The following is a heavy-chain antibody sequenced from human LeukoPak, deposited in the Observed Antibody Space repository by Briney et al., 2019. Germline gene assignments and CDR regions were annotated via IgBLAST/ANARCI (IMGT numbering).Heavy chain of an antibody. D-gene: IGHD6-19*01. V-gene: IGHV1-69*13. J-gene: IGHJ4*02. CDR2: IIPIFGTA. Sequence: SVKVSCKASGYTFTSYAMNWVRQAPGQGLEWMGGIIPIFGTANYAQKFQGRVTITADESTSTAYMELSSLRSEDTAVYYCARGSSKSGWYYWGQGTLVTVSS. CDR3: ARGSSKSGWYY. CDR1: GYTFTSYA.